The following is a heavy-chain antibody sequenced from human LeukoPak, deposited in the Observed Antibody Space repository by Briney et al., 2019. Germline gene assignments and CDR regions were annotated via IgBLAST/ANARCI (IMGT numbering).Heavy chain of an antibody. V-gene: IGHV1-46*01. Sequence: GASVKVSCKASGYTFTSYYIHWVRQAPGQGLEWMGIINPDGGGTTYAQKFQGRVTMTRDTSTSTVYMELSSLTSEDTAVYYCARETVVVADANYFVYWGQGSLVTVSS. J-gene: IGHJ4*02. D-gene: IGHD2-15*01. CDR2: INPDGGGT. CDR3: ARETVVVADANYFVY. CDR1: GYTFTSYY.